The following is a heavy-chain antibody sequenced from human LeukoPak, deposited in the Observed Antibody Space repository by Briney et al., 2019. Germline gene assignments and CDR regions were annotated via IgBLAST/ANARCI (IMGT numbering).Heavy chain of an antibody. Sequence: GGSLRLSCAASGFTFSSYAMSWVRQAPGEGLEWVSAISGSGGSTYYADSVKGRFTISRDNSKNTLYLQMNSLRAEDTAVYYCAKSTMIVVVTIDYWGQGTLVTVSS. V-gene: IGHV3-23*01. D-gene: IGHD3-22*01. CDR2: ISGSGGST. CDR3: AKSTMIVVVTIDY. CDR1: GFTFSSYA. J-gene: IGHJ4*02.